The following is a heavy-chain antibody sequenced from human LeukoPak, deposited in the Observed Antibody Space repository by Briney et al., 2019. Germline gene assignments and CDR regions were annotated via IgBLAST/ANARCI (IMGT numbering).Heavy chain of an antibody. D-gene: IGHD4-17*01. CDR1: GLTGSHNY. Sequence: GGSLRLSCAASGLTGSHNYVSWVRQAPGKGLEWVSAIHTSGDTCYADSVKGRFTIPRDTSKNTLYLQINSLRVEDTAVYYCIAFGDSNHWGQGTLVTVSS. V-gene: IGHV3-53*01. CDR2: IHTSGDT. CDR3: IAFGDSNH. J-gene: IGHJ5*02.